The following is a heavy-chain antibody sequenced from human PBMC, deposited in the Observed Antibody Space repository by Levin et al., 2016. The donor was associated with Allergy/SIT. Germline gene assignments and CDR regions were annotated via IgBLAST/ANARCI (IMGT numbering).Heavy chain of an antibody. Sequence: WVRQAPGQGLEWLGWIDPQSGDTKYAEKFQGRVSMTRDTSISTVYMELSSLRSDDTAVYYCARDRPYQDAALSWGPKSPHHYYMDVWGKGTTVTVSS. V-gene: IGHV1-2*02. CDR3: ARDRPYQDAALSWGPKSPHHYYMDV. CDR2: IDPQSGDT. D-gene: IGHD5-18*01. J-gene: IGHJ6*03.